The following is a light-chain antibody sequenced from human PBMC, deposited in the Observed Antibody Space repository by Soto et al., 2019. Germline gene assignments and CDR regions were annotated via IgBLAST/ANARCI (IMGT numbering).Light chain of an antibody. CDR2: VGTGGVVV. V-gene: IGLV9-49*01. Sequence: QPVLTQPPSASASLGASVTLTGTLSSGYSNYKVDWFQQRPGKGPRFVMRVGTGGVVVSKGDGIPDRFSVLGSGLNRYLTIRNIQEEDESDYHCGADNGSGSSFVYVVFGGGTQLTVL. CDR1: SGYSNYK. CDR3: GADNGSGSSFVYVV. J-gene: IGLJ2*01.